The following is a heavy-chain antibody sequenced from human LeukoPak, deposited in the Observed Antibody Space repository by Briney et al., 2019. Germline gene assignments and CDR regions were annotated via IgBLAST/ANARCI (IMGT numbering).Heavy chain of an antibody. Sequence: GGSLRLSCAASQFTFSSYAMHWVRQAPGKGLEWVAVISNDGANKYYADSVKGRFTISRDSSKNAVYLQMNSLRGADTAVYYCARDPVSTGQRINSDFWGQGTLVTVSS. V-gene: IGHV3-30-3*01. CDR2: ISNDGANK. D-gene: IGHD1-1*01. J-gene: IGHJ4*02. CDR1: QFTFSSYA. CDR3: ARDPVSTGQRINSDF.